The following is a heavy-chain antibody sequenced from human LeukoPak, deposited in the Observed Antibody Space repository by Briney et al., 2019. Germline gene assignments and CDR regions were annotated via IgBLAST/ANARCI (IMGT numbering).Heavy chain of an antibody. CDR2: INHSGST. V-gene: IGHV4-34*01. J-gene: IGHJ4*02. D-gene: IGHD1-26*01. CDR3: ARDLELRY. Sequence: SETLSLTCAVYGGSFSGYYWSWIRQPPGKGLEWIGEINHSGSTNYNPSLKSRVTISVDTSKNQFSLKLSSVTAADTAVYYCARDLELRYWGQGTLVTVSS. CDR1: GGSFSGYY.